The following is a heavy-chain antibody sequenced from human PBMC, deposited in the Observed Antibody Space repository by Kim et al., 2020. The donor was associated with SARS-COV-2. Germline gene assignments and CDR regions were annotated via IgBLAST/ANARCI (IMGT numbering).Heavy chain of an antibody. CDR2: IYYSGST. D-gene: IGHD1-1*01. V-gene: IGHV4-39*01. CDR3: ARHELGTTFDY. J-gene: IGHJ4*02. CDR1: GGSISSSSYY. Sequence: SETLSLTCTVSGGSISSSSYYWGWIRQPPGKGLEWIGSIYYSGSTYYNPSLKSRVTISVDTSKNQFSLKLSSVTAADTAVYYCARHELGTTFDYWGQGTLVTVSS.